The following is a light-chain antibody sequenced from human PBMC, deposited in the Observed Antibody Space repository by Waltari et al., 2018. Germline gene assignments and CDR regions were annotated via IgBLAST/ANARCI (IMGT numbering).Light chain of an antibody. J-gene: IGKJ4*01. CDR1: KHITKY. Sequence: DIQMTQSPSSLSASVGDRVTITSRASKHITKYLKWYQKKPGRAPKVLISVISYLHTGVPSRFSGSGSGTDFTLTISSLQPEDFATYYCQQSDSLPLTFGGGTKVEIK. CDR3: QQSDSLPLT. CDR2: VIS. V-gene: IGKV1-39*01.